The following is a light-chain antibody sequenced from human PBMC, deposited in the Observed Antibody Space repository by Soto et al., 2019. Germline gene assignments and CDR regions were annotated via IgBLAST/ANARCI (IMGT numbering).Light chain of an antibody. CDR3: SLYARGNDLP. Sequence: QSVLTQPPSASGSLGQSVTISCSGASSDIGGYNYVAWYQQHPGKAPKLIIYEVNKRPSGVPDRFSGSKSGNTASLPVSGLQPEDDADYSCSLYARGNDLPFRGGTK. V-gene: IGLV2-8*01. CDR1: SSDIGGYNY. J-gene: IGLJ2*01. CDR2: EVN.